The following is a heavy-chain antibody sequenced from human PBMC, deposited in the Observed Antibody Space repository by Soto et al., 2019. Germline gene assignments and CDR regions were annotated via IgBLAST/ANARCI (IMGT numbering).Heavy chain of an antibody. CDR1: EGSSIGSGCH. CDR3: ATRSGDYVGWFDP. Sequence: LSDTCSVAEGSSIGSGCHCARKSQPPGKGLEWIGSIYYSGTANYSPSLKSRLAIDVDTSKNQFSLRLSSVTAADTAVYYCATRSGDYVGWFDPWGQGTRVTVSS. V-gene: IGHV4-39*01. J-gene: IGHJ5*02. D-gene: IGHD4-17*01. CDR2: IYYSGTA.